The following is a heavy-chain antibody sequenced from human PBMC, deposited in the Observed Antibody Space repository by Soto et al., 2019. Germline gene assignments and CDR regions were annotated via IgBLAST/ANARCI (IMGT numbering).Heavy chain of an antibody. CDR2: IWYDGSNK. V-gene: IGHV3-33*01. CDR3: ASAAVAGTYYYYGMDV. Sequence: GGSLRLSCAASGFTFSSYGMHWVRQAPGKGLEWVAVIWYDGSNKYYADSVKGRFTISRDNSKNTLNLQMNGLRAEDTAVYYCASAAVAGTYYYYGMDVWGQGTTVTVSS. J-gene: IGHJ6*02. D-gene: IGHD6-19*01. CDR1: GFTFSSYG.